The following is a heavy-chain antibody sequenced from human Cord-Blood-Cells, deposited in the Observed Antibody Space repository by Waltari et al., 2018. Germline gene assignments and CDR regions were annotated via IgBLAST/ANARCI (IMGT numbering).Heavy chain of an antibody. J-gene: IGHJ2*01. Sequence: QVQLVQSGAEVKKPGSSVQVSCTAPGGTLSSYAISWVRQAPGQGLEWMGGIIPIFGTANYAQKFQGRVTITADESTSTAYMGLSSLRSEDTAVYYCVRGRFWYFDLWGRGTLVTVSS. CDR2: IIPIFGTA. CDR1: GGTLSSYA. CDR3: VRGRFWYFDL. V-gene: IGHV1-69*12.